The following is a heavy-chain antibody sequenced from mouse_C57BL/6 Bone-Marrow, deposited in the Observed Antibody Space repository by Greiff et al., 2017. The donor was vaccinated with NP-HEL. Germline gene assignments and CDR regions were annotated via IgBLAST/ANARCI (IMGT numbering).Heavy chain of an antibody. CDR2: INYDGSST. CDR1: GFTFSDYY. CDR3: AREGLGNYWYFEV. V-gene: IGHV5-16*01. Sequence: EVKLVESEGGLVQPGSSMKLSCTASGFTFSDYYMAWVRQVPEKGLEWVANINYDGSSTYYLDSLKSRFIISIDNAKNILYLQMSSLKSEDTATYYCAREGLGNYWYFEVWGTGTTVTVSS. D-gene: IGHD2-1*01. J-gene: IGHJ1*03.